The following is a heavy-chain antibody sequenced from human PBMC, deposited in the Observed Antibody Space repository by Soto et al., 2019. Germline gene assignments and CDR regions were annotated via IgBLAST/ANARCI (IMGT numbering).Heavy chain of an antibody. Sequence: QVQLQESGPGLVKPSQTLSLTCTVSGGSISSGDYYWSWIRQPPGKGLEWIGYIYYGGSTYYNPSLKSRVTISVDTSKNQFSLKLSSVTAADPAVYYCARVADCSGGRCYFSVDYWGQGTLVTVSS. D-gene: IGHD2-15*01. CDR2: IYYGGST. CDR1: GGSISSGDYY. J-gene: IGHJ4*02. CDR3: ARVADCSGGRCYFSVDY. V-gene: IGHV4-30-4*01.